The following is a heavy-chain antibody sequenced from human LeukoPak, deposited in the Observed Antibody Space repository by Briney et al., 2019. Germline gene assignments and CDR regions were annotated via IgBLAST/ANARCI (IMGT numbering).Heavy chain of an antibody. CDR3: AREVYGSGNLPFDY. J-gene: IGHJ4*02. D-gene: IGHD3-10*01. CDR2: IRYDGTNK. Sequence: GGSLRLSCTASGFIFNIHGMHWVRQAPGKGLEWVAFIRYDGTNKYYADSVKGRFTISRDNAKNSLYLQMNSLRVEDTAVYYCAREVYGSGNLPFDYWGQGTLVTVSS. V-gene: IGHV3-30*02. CDR1: GFIFNIHG.